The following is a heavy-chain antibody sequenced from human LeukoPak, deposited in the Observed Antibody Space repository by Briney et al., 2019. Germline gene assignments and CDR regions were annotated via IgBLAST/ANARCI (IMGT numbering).Heavy chain of an antibody. V-gene: IGHV3-66*01. D-gene: IGHD6-13*01. CDR1: GFTVSSNY. CDR3: ARGSWEAAAGTATAFPDAFDI. J-gene: IGHJ3*02. CDR2: IYRCGST. Sequence: GGSLRLSCAASGFTVSSNYMSWVRESPGKGLEGGSFIYRCGSTYYADSVKGRFTISRDNSKNTLSLQMNSLRAEDPAVYYCARGSWEAAAGTATAFPDAFDIWGQGTMVTVSS.